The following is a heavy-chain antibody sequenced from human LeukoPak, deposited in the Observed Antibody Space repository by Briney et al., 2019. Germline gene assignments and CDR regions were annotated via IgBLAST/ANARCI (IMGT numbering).Heavy chain of an antibody. V-gene: IGHV3-21*04. D-gene: IGHD4-17*01. J-gene: IGHJ4*02. Sequence: GGSLRLSCAASGFTFSSYSMNWVHQAPGKGLEWVSSISSSSSYIYYADSVKGRFTISRDNARNSLYLQMNSLRAEDTAVYYCAKDNYGDYPSPNDYWGQGTLVTVSS. CDR3: AKDNYGDYPSPNDY. CDR2: ISSSSSYI. CDR1: GFTFSSYS.